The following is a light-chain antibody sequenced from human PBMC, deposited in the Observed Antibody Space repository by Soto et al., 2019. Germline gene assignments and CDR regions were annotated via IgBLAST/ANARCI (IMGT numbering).Light chain of an antibody. CDR3: QQYDTYPLT. J-gene: IGKJ4*01. Sequence: DIQMTQSPSTLSASVGDRVTVTCRASQTISSWLAWYQLKPGKAPKLLIYKASSLESGVPSRFSGSGFGTEFTLTISSLQPDDFATYYCQQYDTYPLTFGGGTKVEIK. V-gene: IGKV1-5*03. CDR2: KAS. CDR1: QTISSW.